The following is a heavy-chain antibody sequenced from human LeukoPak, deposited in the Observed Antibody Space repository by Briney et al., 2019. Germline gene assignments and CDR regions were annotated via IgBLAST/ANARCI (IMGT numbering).Heavy chain of an antibody. CDR1: GYTLTELS. J-gene: IGHJ4*02. CDR3: AREGLITFGGVIAYYYFDY. CDR2: FDPEDGET. V-gene: IGHV1-24*01. D-gene: IGHD3-16*02. Sequence: ASVKVSCKVSGYTLTELSMHWVRQAPGKGLEWMGGFDPEDGETIYAQKFQGRVTMTEDTSTDTAYMELRSLRSDDTAVYYCAREGLITFGGVIAYYYFDYWGQGTLVTVSS.